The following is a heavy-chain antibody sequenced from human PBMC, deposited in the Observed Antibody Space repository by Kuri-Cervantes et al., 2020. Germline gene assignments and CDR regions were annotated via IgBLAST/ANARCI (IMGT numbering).Heavy chain of an antibody. CDR3: ARGQYRGLFDY. Sequence: ASVKVSCKASGYTFTSYDINWVRQATGQGLEWMGWISAYNGNTNYAQKLQGRVTMTTDTSTSTAYMELRSLRSDDTAVYYCARGQYRGLFDYWGQGTLVTVSS. CDR2: ISAYNGNT. J-gene: IGHJ4*02. CDR1: GYTFTSYD. V-gene: IGHV1-18*01. D-gene: IGHD1-14*01.